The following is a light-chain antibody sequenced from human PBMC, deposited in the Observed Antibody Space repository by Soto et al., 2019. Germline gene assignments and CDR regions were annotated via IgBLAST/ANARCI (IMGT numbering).Light chain of an antibody. CDR1: QSISNY. CDR2: AAS. V-gene: IGKV1-39*01. Sequence: DLQMIQSPSSLSASVGDRVTITCRASQSISNYLNWYQQKPGKAPKLLSYAASSLQSGVPSRFSGSGSGTDFTLTISSLQPEDFATYSCQQSYTTLFTFGPGTNVDIK. J-gene: IGKJ3*01. CDR3: QQSYTTLFT.